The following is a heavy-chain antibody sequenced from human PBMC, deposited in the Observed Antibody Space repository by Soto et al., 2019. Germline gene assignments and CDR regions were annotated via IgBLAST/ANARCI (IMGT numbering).Heavy chain of an antibody. D-gene: IGHD6-19*01. CDR1: GFTFGIYV. Sequence: EVQLLESGGGLVQPGGSLRLSCAASGFTFGIYVMDWVRQAPGKGLEWVSTISGSGTSAYYADSVKGRFTFSRDNSKNTVYLQMDSLRAEDTAIYSCAKGHANGWYGAIEYWGQGSLVTVSS. J-gene: IGHJ4*02. CDR2: ISGSGTSA. CDR3: AKGHANGWYGAIEY. V-gene: IGHV3-23*01.